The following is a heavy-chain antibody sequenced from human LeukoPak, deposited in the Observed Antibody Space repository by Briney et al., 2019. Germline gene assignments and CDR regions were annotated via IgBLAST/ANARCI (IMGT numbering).Heavy chain of an antibody. CDR2: IYYSGST. CDR1: GGSISSDGYY. D-gene: IGHD2-15*01. CDR3: ARVPGYCSSGSCYFFDY. V-gene: IGHV4-31*03. J-gene: IGHJ4*02. Sequence: SQTLSLTCSVSGGSISSDGYYWRWIRQHPGKGLEWIGYIYYSGSTYYNPSLKSRVTMSVDTSKNQFSLKLSSVTAADTAVYYCARVPGYCSSGSCYFFDYWGQGTLVTVSS.